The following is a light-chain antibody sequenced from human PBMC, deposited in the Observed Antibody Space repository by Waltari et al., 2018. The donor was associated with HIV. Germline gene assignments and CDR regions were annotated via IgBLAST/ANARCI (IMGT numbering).Light chain of an antibody. J-gene: IGLJ3*02. CDR3: SSYTTSSTLVV. CDR1: SSDFGFYDS. V-gene: IGLV2-14*01. CDR2: EVS. Sequence: QSALTQPASVSGSPGQPITISCTGTSSDFGFYDSVSWYQQHPGKAPKLMIFEVSYRPSGVSSRFSGSKSGNTASLTISGLRAEDEADYYCSSYTTSSTLVVFGGGTRLTVL.